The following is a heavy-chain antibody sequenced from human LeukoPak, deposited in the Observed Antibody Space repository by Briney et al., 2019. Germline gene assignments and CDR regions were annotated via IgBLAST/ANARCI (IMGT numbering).Heavy chain of an antibody. CDR1: GGSISSYY. Sequence: SETLSLTCTVSGGSISSYYWSWIRQPPGKGLVWIGYIYYSGSSNYNPSLKSRVTISVDTSKNQFSLKLSSMTAADTAVYYCARFRTTFGELNHWGQGTLVTVSS. D-gene: IGHD3-10*01. CDR3: ARFRTTFGELNH. J-gene: IGHJ5*02. CDR2: IYYSGSS. V-gene: IGHV4-59*01.